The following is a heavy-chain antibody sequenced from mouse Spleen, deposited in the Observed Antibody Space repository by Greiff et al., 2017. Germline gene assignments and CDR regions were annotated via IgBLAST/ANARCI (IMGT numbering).Heavy chain of an antibody. V-gene: IGHV1-82*01. D-gene: IGHD2-3*01. CDR1: GYAFSSSW. CDR2: IYPGDGDT. CDR3: AKNYDGYYMDY. Sequence: VQLQQSGPELVKPGASVKISCKASGYAFSSSWMNWVKQRPGKGLEWIGRIYPGDGDTNYNGKFKGKATLTADKSSSTAYMQLSSLTSENSAVYFCAKNYDGYYMDYWGQGTSVTVSS. J-gene: IGHJ4*01.